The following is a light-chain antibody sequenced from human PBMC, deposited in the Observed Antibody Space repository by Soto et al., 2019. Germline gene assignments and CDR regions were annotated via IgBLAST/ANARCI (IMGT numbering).Light chain of an antibody. CDR1: QSVSSN. Sequence: ELVMTQSPATLSVSPGERATLSCRASQSVSSNLAWYQQKPGQAPRLLIYGSSTRATGIPARFSGSGSGTDFTLTISSLQSEDFAVYYWQQYNNRPLTFGGGTKVDIK. J-gene: IGKJ4*01. CDR2: GSS. CDR3: QQYNNRPLT. V-gene: IGKV3-15*01.